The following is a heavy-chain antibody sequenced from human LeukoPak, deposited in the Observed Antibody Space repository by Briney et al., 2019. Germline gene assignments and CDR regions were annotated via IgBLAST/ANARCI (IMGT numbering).Heavy chain of an antibody. Sequence: PGGSLRLSCAASGFTFSSYSMNWVRQAPGKGLEWVSSISSSSSYIYYADSVKGRFTISRDNAKNSLHLQMNSLRAEDTAVYYCASGYNWNQGYFDYWGQGTLVTVSS. J-gene: IGHJ4*02. CDR2: ISSSSSYI. V-gene: IGHV3-21*01. D-gene: IGHD1-20*01. CDR1: GFTFSSYS. CDR3: ASGYNWNQGYFDY.